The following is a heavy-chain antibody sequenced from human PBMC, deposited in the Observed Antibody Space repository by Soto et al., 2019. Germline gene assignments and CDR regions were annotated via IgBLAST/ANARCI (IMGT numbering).Heavy chain of an antibody. CDR2: ISYDGSNK. J-gene: IGHJ4*02. CDR3: AKDRGEAPPFPYSSSPGPNDY. CDR1: GFTFSSYG. V-gene: IGHV3-30*18. D-gene: IGHD6-6*01. Sequence: GGSLRLSCAASGFTFSSYGMHWVRQAPGKGLEWVAVISYDGSNKYYADSVKGRFTISRDNSKNTLYLQMNSLRAEDTAVYYCAKDRGEAPPFPYSSSPGPNDYWGQGTLVTVSS.